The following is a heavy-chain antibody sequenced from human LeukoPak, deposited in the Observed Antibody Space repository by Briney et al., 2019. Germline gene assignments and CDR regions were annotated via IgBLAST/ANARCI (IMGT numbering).Heavy chain of an antibody. V-gene: IGHV4-34*01. D-gene: IGHD6-13*01. J-gene: IGHJ5*02. CDR1: GGSFSGYY. CDR3: VRVVAAAGSSCWFDT. CDR2: INHSGST. Sequence: SETLSLTCAVYGGSFSGYYWSWIRQPPGKGLEWIGEINHSGSTNYNPSLKSRVTMSVDTSKNQFSLDLRSVTAADTAVYYCVRVVAAAGSSCWFDTWGQGTLVTVSS.